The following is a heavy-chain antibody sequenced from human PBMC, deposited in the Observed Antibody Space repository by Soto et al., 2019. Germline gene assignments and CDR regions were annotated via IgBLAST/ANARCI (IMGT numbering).Heavy chain of an antibody. V-gene: IGHV4-39*01. CDR1: GGSISSSSYY. CDR2: IYYSGST. D-gene: IGHD3-10*01. CDR3: ARQRLGGSGSYWFDP. Sequence: SETLSLTCTVSGGSISSSSYYWGWIRQPPGKGLEWIGSIYYSGSTYYNPSLKSRVTISVDTSKNQFSLKLSSVTAADTAVYYCARQRLGGSGSYWFDPWGQGTLVTVS. J-gene: IGHJ5*02.